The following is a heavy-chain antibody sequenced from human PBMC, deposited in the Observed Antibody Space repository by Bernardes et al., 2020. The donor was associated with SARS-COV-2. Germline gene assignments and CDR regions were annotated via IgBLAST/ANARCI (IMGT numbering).Heavy chain of an antibody. D-gene: IGHD2-15*01. J-gene: IGHJ6*02. V-gene: IGHV3-23*01. CDR3: AKDAGYCSGGSCYPHPYYYYAMDV. Sequence: GGSLRLSCAASGFTFDNYAMSWVRQAPGKGLEWVSTISGDGISTFYTYSVKGRFTISRDNSKNTVYLQLKTLRAEDTALYYCAKDAGYCSGGSCYPHPYYYYAMDVWGQGTSVTVSS. CDR2: ISGDGIST. CDR1: GFTFDNYA.